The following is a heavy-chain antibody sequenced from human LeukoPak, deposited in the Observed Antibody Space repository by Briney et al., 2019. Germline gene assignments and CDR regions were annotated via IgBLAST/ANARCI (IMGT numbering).Heavy chain of an antibody. V-gene: IGHV4-31*03. Sequence: PSETLSLTRTVSGGSISSGGYYWSWVRQHPGKGLEWIGYIYYSGSTYYNPSLKSRVTISVDTSKNQFSLKLSSVTAADTAVYYCARASEDFSTSFYPDYWGQGTLVTVSS. J-gene: IGHJ4*02. CDR2: IYYSGST. CDR1: GGSISSGGYY. CDR3: ARASEDFSTSFYPDY. D-gene: IGHD2-2*01.